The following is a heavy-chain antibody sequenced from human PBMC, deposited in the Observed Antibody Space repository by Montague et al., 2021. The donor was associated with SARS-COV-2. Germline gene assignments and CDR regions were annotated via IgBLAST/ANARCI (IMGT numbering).Heavy chain of an antibody. CDR3: ARYAMYAGPSNWFYS. CDR2: ICSEKKS. CDR1: VSWNSGADR. D-gene: IGHD2-2*01. V-gene: IGHV4-61*10. Sequence: SETLSLTCSRLVSWNSGADRKSTRLNSRNHRDSYADICSEKKSNHNPSLKSRVTMSGDTSKNLFSLKLNSVSAADTAVYYCARYAMYAGPSNWFYSWGPGTLVTVSS. J-gene: IGHJ5*01.